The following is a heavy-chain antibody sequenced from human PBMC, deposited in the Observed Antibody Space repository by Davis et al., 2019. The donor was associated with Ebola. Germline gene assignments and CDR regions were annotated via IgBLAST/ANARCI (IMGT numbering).Heavy chain of an antibody. CDR1: GFTVSTYY. Sequence: GESLKISCAASGFTVSTYYFNWVRQAPGKGLEWVSVMYADGSTYNADYVKGRFTVSRDNYTNTVYLQMNSLRAEDTAVYYCARGSLWGRGTLVIVSS. V-gene: IGHV3-66*01. J-gene: IGHJ4*02. CDR3: ARGSL. CDR2: MYADGST.